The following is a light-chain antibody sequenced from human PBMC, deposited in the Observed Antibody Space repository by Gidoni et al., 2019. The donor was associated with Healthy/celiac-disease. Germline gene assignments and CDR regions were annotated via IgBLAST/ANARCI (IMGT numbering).Light chain of an antibody. V-gene: IGKV1-9*01. CDR3: QQLNSYVWT. CDR2: AAS. J-gene: IGKJ1*01. CDR1: QGISSY. Sequence: DIQLTQSPSFLSASVGDRVTITCRASQGISSYLAWYQQKPGKAPKLLIYAASTLQSGVPSRFSGSGSGTEFTLTISCLQPEDFATYYCQQLNSYVWTFGQGTKVEIK.